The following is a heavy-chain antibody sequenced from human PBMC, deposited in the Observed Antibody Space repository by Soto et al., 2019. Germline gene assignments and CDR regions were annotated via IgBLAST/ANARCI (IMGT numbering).Heavy chain of an antibody. J-gene: IGHJ4*02. Sequence: EVHVVESGGGLVKPGGSLRLSCAASGSTFAPAWMTWVGQSPGKGLEWVARLKSKTSGETTDYAAPVKGRFTISRDDSKSTVYLQMSSLNTEDTAIYYCSIDVASSGVGELDYWGQGTLVTVSS. CDR2: LKSKTSGETT. V-gene: IGHV3-15*01. D-gene: IGHD2-21*01. CDR3: SIDVASSGVGELDY. CDR1: GSTFAPAW.